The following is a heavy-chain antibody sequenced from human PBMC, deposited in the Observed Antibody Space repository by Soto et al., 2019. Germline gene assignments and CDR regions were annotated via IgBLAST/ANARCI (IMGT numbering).Heavy chain of an antibody. J-gene: IGHJ2*01. Sequence: QVQLVQSGGEVKKPGASVKVSCKASGYTFTNYDISWVRQAPGQGLECMGWISANSGNTDYAQKFRDRVTMTSDTSTSTAYMELRSLRSDDTAVYYCARDLGNRSSRWYFDLWGRGTLVTVSS. D-gene: IGHD2-2*01. CDR1: GYTFTNYD. CDR2: ISANSGNT. CDR3: ARDLGNRSSRWYFDL. V-gene: IGHV1-18*04.